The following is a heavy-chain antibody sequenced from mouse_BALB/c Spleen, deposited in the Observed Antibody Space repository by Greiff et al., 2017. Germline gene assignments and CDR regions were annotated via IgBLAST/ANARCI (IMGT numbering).Heavy chain of an antibody. CDR3: ASLYYGSSSYAMDY. Sequence: VQLKESGPELVKPGASVKIPCKASGYTFTDYNMDWVKQSHGKSLEWIGDINPNNGGTIYNQKFKGKATLTVDKSSSTAYMELRSLTSEDTAVYYCASLYYGSSSYAMDYWGQGTSVTVSS. V-gene: IGHV1-18*01. J-gene: IGHJ4*01. CDR2: INPNNGGT. D-gene: IGHD1-1*01. CDR1: GYTFTDYN.